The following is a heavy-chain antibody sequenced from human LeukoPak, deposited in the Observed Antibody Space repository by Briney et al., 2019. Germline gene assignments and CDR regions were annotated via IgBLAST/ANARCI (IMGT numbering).Heavy chain of an antibody. Sequence: SQTLSLTCAISGDSVSSNSAAWNWIRQSPSRGLEWLGRTYNRSKWYNDYAVSVKSRITINPDTSKNQFSLQLNSVTPEDTAVYYCAREESYDYVWGSYRYDHNWFDPWGQGTLVTVSS. V-gene: IGHV6-1*01. CDR3: AREESYDYVWGSYRYDHNWFDP. CDR2: TYNRSKWYN. J-gene: IGHJ5*02. CDR1: GDSVSSNSAA. D-gene: IGHD3-16*02.